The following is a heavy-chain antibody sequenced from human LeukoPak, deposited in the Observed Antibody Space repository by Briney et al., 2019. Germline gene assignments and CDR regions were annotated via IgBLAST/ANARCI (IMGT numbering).Heavy chain of an antibody. Sequence: GASVKVSCKVSGYTLTELSMHWVRQAPGKGLEWMGGFDPEDGEIIYAQKFQGRVTMTEDTSTDTAYMELSSLRSEDTAVYYCVLGYCSSTSCPRIGWFDPWGQGTLVTVSS. J-gene: IGHJ5*02. D-gene: IGHD2-2*01. V-gene: IGHV1-24*01. CDR1: GYTLTELS. CDR3: VLGYCSSTSCPRIGWFDP. CDR2: FDPEDGEI.